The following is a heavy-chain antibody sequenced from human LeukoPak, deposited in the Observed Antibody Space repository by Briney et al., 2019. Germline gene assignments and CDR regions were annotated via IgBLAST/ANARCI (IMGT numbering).Heavy chain of an antibody. CDR1: GFTFSDYY. D-gene: IGHD5-18*01. CDR2: ITGSSITI. J-gene: IGHJ3*02. Sequence: PGGSLRLSCAASGFTFSDYYMTWIRQAPGKGLEWVSCITGSSITIYYADSVKGRFTISRDNAKNSLYLQMNSLRAEDTAVYYCARALRGHSSGGSDAFDIWGQGTVVTVSS. V-gene: IGHV3-11*04. CDR3: ARALRGHSSGGSDAFDI.